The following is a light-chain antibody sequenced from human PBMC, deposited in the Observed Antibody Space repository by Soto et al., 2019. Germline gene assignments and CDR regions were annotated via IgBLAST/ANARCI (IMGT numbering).Light chain of an antibody. CDR1: SSDVGAYNF. V-gene: IGLV2-14*03. CDR2: DVT. Sequence: QSALTQPASVSGSPGQSITISCTGTSSDVGAYNFVSWYQQHPGKAPKLMIYDVTNRPSGVSSRFSGSKSGNTASLAISGLQAEDEADYYCSSYTTSNTLVFGRGTQLTVL. J-gene: IGLJ2*01. CDR3: SSYTTSNTLV.